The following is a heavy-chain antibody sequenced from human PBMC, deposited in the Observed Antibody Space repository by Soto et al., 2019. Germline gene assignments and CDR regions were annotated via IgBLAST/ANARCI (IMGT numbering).Heavy chain of an antibody. Sequence: QAGGSLRLSRAASGFTFSNYGMHWVRQAPGKGLEWVAVISYDGRNSYYADSVQGRFTISRDNSNNTVYLHMNSLRAEDTAIYYCAKDQVRGATGIVLDGMDVWGQGTTVTVSS. J-gene: IGHJ6*02. CDR1: GFTFSNYG. CDR2: ISYDGRNS. D-gene: IGHD2-15*01. V-gene: IGHV3-30*18. CDR3: AKDQVRGATGIVLDGMDV.